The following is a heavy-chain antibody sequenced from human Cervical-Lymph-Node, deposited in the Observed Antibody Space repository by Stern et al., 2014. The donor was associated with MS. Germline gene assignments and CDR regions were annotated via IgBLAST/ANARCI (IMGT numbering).Heavy chain of an antibody. V-gene: IGHV2-5*02. CDR3: AHGFVQLERQYYFDY. Sequence: QITLKESGPTLVKPTETLRLTCTFSGFSLRTNGVAVGWIRQTPGKALEFLALIYWDGGKRYNPSLKRRLTITKDTSKNQVVLTMTNMDPVDTATYYCAHGFVQLERQYYFDYWGQGTLVTVSS. D-gene: IGHD1-1*01. CDR1: GFSLRTNGVA. J-gene: IGHJ4*02. CDR2: IYWDGGK.